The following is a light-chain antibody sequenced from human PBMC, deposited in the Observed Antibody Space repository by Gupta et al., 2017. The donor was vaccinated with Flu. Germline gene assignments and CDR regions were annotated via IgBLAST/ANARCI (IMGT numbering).Light chain of an antibody. CDR2: DNN. Sequence: GSNSNIGNNFVSWYQQFPGTAPKLLIYDNNKRPSGIPDRFSGSKSGTSATLAITGLQTGDEADYFCATWDNNLRGVFGGGTKLTV. J-gene: IGLJ2*01. V-gene: IGLV1-51*01. CDR1: NSNIGNNF. CDR3: ATWDNNLRGV.